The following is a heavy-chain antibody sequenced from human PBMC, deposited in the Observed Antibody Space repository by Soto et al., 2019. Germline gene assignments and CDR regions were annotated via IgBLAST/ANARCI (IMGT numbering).Heavy chain of an antibody. CDR2: IYPGASDT. D-gene: IGHD3-16*01. J-gene: IGHJ6*02. V-gene: IGHV5-51*01. CDR3: ARQGSNGAYVYFAMEV. Sequence: PGESLKISCEGSGYRFNNYWIGCVRQMPGKCLEWIGMIYPGASDTTYSPSFQGQVTMSVDKSISTAYLQWSSLKASDSATYYCARQGSNGAYVYFAMEVWGQGTTVTVSS. CDR1: GYRFNNYW.